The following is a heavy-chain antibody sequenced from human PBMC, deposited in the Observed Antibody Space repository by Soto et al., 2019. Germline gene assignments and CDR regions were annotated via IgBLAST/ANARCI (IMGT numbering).Heavy chain of an antibody. CDR3: ARDSYYYDSSGYYPDFDY. Sequence: QVQLVQSGAEVKKPGASVKVSCKASGYPFTSYSISWVRHAPGQGLEWMGWISAYNGSTNYAQKLQGRVTMTTDTSTSTAYMELRSLRSDDTAVYYCARDSYYYDSSGYYPDFDYWGQGTLVTVSS. CDR2: ISAYNGST. V-gene: IGHV1-18*01. D-gene: IGHD3-22*01. J-gene: IGHJ4*02. CDR1: GYPFTSYS.